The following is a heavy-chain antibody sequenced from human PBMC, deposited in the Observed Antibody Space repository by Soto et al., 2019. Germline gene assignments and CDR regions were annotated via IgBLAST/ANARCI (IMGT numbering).Heavy chain of an antibody. CDR2: IYYSGST. V-gene: IGHV4-39*07. CDR1: GGSISSSSYY. CDR3: ARSPIVVVPAAMNEALFAWFDP. D-gene: IGHD2-2*01. J-gene: IGHJ5*02. Sequence: SETLSLTCTVSGGSISSSSYYWGWIRQPPGKGLEWIGSIYYSGSTYYNPSLKSRVTMSVDTSKNQFSLKLSSVTAVDTAVYYCARSPIVVVPAAMNEALFAWFDPWGQGTLVTVSS.